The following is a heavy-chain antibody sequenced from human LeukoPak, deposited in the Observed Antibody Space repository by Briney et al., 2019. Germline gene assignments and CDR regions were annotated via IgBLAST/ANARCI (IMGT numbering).Heavy chain of an antibody. Sequence: GGSLRLSCAASGFTFSSYGMHWVRQAPGKGLEWVAVIWYDGSNKYYADSVKGRFTISRDSSKNTLYLQMNSLRAEDTAVYYCAEDKDSSGWYQQNAYWGQGTLVTVSS. V-gene: IGHV3-33*06. CDR1: GFTFSSYG. CDR3: AEDKDSSGWYQQNAY. CDR2: IWYDGSNK. D-gene: IGHD6-19*01. J-gene: IGHJ4*02.